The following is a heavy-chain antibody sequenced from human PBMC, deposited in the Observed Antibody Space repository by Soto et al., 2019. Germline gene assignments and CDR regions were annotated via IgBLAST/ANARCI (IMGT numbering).Heavy chain of an antibody. J-gene: IGHJ5*02. CDR3: ATELGENPASPLDA. V-gene: IGHV1-69*01. Sequence: QVQLVQSGADVKKPGSSVKVSCQASGVTFSSETLGWVRQAPGQGLEWVGGIIPLFGTASYAQKFQGRVTITADESTSTVYMELSSLRSDDTAVYFCATELGENPASPLDAWGKGTLVTVSS. D-gene: IGHD3-10*01. CDR1: GVTFSSET. CDR2: IIPLFGTA.